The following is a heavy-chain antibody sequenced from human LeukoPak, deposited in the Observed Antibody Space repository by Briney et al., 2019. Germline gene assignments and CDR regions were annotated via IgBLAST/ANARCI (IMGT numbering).Heavy chain of an antibody. J-gene: IGHJ4*02. CDR2: IYTSGST. D-gene: IGHD3-10*01. V-gene: IGHV4-61*02. Sequence: SETLSLTCTVSGGSISSGSYYWSWIRQPAGKGLEWIGRIYTSGSTNYNPSLKSRVTISVDTSKNQFSLKLSSVTAADTAVYYCARSWFGELLAPYYFDYWGQGTLVTVSS. CDR3: ARSWFGELLAPYYFDY. CDR1: GGSISSGSYY.